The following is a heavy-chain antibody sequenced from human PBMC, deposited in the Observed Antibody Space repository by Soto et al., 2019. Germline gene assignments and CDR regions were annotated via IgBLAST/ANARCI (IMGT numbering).Heavy chain of an antibody. Sequence: SETLSLTCAVSGGSISSKSYCWGWIRQPPGKGLEWIGTFYYSENTYYNPSLKSRVTISVDTSKNQFSLKLSSVTAADTAVYYCAKLAGYCSGNSCHGDYAMDVWGQGTTVTVSS. D-gene: IGHD2-2*01. CDR2: FYYSENT. CDR1: GGSISSKSYC. J-gene: IGHJ6*02. CDR3: AKLAGYCSGNSCHGDYAMDV. V-gene: IGHV4-39*01.